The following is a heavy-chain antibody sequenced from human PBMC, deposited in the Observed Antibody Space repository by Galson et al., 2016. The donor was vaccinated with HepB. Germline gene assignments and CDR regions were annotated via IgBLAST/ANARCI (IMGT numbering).Heavy chain of an antibody. J-gene: IGHJ2*01. V-gene: IGHV3-53*01. Sequence: SLRLSCAASGFSVSSNYMSWVRQAPGKGLQWVSVIFSGGSTYYADSVKGRFTISRDNSKNTLHLQMNSLRAEDTAVYYCAKEATATTGAKTKRVWYFDLWGRGTLVTVSS. CDR3: AKEATATTGAKTKRVWYFDL. D-gene: IGHD1-7*01. CDR1: GFSVSSNY. CDR2: IFSGGST.